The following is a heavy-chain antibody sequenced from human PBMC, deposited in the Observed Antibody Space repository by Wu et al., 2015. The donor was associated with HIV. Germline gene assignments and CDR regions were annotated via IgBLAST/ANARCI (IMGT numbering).Heavy chain of an antibody. D-gene: IGHD5-12*01. Sequence: QVQLVQSGADVKKPGASVKVSCKAVGYSFTAYCIHWVRQAPGQGLDWMGWICPKSGGTNYAQDFQGRLTMTRDTSITTVYMELKRLTSEDTAMYFCARSHKWLQLRYQGNFDYWGQGTVVTVSS. CDR1: GYSFTAYC. CDR2: ICPKSGGT. V-gene: IGHV1-2*02. CDR3: ARSHKWLQLRYQGNFDY. J-gene: IGHJ4*02.